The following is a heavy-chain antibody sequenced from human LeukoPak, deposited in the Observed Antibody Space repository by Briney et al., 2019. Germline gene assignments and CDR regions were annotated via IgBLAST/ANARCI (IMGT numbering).Heavy chain of an antibody. V-gene: IGHV4-61*02. CDR2: IYTSGST. CDR3: ARGTQTYYYGSGSHYWFDP. D-gene: IGHD3-10*01. J-gene: IGHJ5*02. CDR1: GVSISSSNSY. Sequence: PSETLSLTCTVSGVSISSSNSYWGWIRQPAGKGLEWIGRIYTSGSTNYNPSLKSRVTMPVDTSKNQFFLKLSSVTAADTAVYYCARGTQTYYYGSGSHYWFDPWGQGTLVTVSS.